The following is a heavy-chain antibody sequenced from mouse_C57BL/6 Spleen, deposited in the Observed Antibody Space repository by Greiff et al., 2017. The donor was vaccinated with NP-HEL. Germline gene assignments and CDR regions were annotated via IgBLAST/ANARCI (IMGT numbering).Heavy chain of an antibody. D-gene: IGHD1-1*01. CDR3: AKMSDYYGSSPYAMDY. CDR1: GFSLTSYG. J-gene: IGHJ4*01. Sequence: VQLVESGPGLVQPSQSLSITCPVSGFSLTSYGVHWVRQSPGKGLAWLGVIWRGGSTDYNAALMSRLSITKDNSKSQVFFKMNSLQADDTAIYYRAKMSDYYGSSPYAMDYWGQGTSVTVSS. V-gene: IGHV2-5*01. CDR2: IWRGGST.